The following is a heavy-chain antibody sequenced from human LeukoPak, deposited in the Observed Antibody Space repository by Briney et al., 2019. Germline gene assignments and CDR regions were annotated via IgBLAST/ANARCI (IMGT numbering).Heavy chain of an antibody. CDR2: INAGSDYI. V-gene: IGHV3-21*05. Sequence: GGSLRLSCAASGFTFSSYAMTWIRQAPGKGLEWISYINAGSDYIYYADSVEGRFTISRDNAKNSVSLQMNSLRAEDTAVYYCARWGLGPSFDYWGQGTLVTVSS. CDR3: ARWGLGPSFDY. CDR1: GFTFSSYA. D-gene: IGHD1-26*01. J-gene: IGHJ4*02.